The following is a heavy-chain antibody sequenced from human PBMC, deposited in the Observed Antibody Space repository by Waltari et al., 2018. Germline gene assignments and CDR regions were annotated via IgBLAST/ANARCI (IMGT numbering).Heavy chain of an antibody. Sequence: QVQLVQSGAEVKKPGASVKVSCKASGYTFTGYYMHLVRQAPGQGLGWMGWINPKSGGTNYAQKFQGRVTMTRDTSISTAYMELSRLRSDDTAVYYCARDRDGSYPSAFDIWGQGTMVTVSS. D-gene: IGHD1-26*01. CDR3: ARDRDGSYPSAFDI. CDR1: GYTFTGYY. V-gene: IGHV1-2*02. CDR2: INPKSGGT. J-gene: IGHJ3*02.